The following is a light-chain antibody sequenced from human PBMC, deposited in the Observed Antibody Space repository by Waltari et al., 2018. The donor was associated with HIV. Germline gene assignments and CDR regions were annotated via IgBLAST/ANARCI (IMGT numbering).Light chain of an antibody. CDR3: SSYAGSTVI. V-gene: IGLV2-8*01. CDR1: STDVGAYNS. CDR2: EVT. Sequence: QSALTQPPSASGSPGQSVTISCTGTSTDVGAYNSVSWYQQHSGEAPKLIIYEVTTRPSGVPDRFSGSRSGNTASLTVSGLQAEDEADFYCSSYAGSTVIFGGGTKLTVL. J-gene: IGLJ2*01.